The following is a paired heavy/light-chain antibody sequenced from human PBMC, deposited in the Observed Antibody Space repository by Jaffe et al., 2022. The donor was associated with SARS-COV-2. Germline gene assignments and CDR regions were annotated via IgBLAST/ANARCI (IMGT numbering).Light chain of an antibody. J-gene: IGLJ3*02. CDR2: EGT. CDR3: CSYVGVFTWV. Sequence: QSALTQPASVSGSPGQSITISCTGTSSDFGNYNVLSWYQQQPGKAPKLMIYEGTKRPSGVSHRFSASKSGNTASLTISGLQTEDEADYYCCSYVGVFTWVFGGGTKLTVL. V-gene: IGLV2-23*01. CDR1: SSDFGNYNV.
Heavy chain of an antibody. Sequence: EVQLVESGGGLVQPGGSLRLSCAASGFTFTGYSMNWVRQAPGKGLEWVSYITRDAITITYADSVKGRFTISRDNAKNSLYLQMNRLRAEDTAVYYCARDDRHAFDIWGQGTMVTVSS. V-gene: IGHV3-48*01. J-gene: IGHJ3*02. CDR1: GFTFTGYS. CDR2: ITRDAITI. CDR3: ARDDRHAFDI.